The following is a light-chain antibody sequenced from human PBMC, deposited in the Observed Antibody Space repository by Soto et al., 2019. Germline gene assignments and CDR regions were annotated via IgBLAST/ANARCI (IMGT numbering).Light chain of an antibody. J-gene: IGKJ1*01. CDR1: QTISSW. Sequence: DIQMTQSPSTLSASVGDRVTITCRPSQTISSWLAWYQQKPGRAPNLLIYDASSLESGVPSRFSGSGSGTEFTLTISSLPPDDFATYYCQQYSSYPWTFGQGTKVEIK. V-gene: IGKV1-5*01. CDR2: DAS. CDR3: QQYSSYPWT.